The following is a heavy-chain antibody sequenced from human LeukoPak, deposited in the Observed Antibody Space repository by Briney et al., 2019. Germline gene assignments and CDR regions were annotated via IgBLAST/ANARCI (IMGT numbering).Heavy chain of an antibody. Sequence: GASVKVSCKASGGTFSSYAISRVRQAPGQGLEWMGGIIPIFGTTNYAQKFQGRVTITADESTSTAYMELSSLRSEDTAVYYCASMGYSDYVSNWFDPWGQGTLVTVSS. D-gene: IGHD5-12*01. J-gene: IGHJ5*02. CDR3: ASMGYSDYVSNWFDP. CDR2: IIPIFGTT. CDR1: GGTFSSYA. V-gene: IGHV1-69*13.